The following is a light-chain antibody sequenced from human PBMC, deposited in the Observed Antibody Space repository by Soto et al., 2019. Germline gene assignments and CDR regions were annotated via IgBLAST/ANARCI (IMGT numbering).Light chain of an antibody. CDR1: QSISTW. CDR2: DAS. J-gene: IGKJ1*01. Sequence: DIQMTQSPSTLSASVGDRVTITCRASQSISTWLAWYQQKPGKAPKLLIYDASSLESGVPSRFSGSGSGTEFTLTISSLQPDDYATYYCQQYGTFGPGTKVDIE. V-gene: IGKV1-5*01. CDR3: QQYGT.